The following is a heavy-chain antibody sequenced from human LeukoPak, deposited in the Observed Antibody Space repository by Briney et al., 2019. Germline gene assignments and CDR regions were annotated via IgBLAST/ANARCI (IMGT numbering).Heavy chain of an antibody. CDR3: ARLDILTGYSSDY. V-gene: IGHV1-8*01. D-gene: IGHD3-9*01. CDR1: GYTFTSYD. J-gene: IGHJ4*02. CDR2: MNPNSGNT. Sequence: GASVKASCKASGYTFTSYDINWVRQATGQGLEWMGWMNPNSGNTGYVQKFQGRVTMTRNTSISTAYMELSSLRSEDTAVYYCARLDILTGYSSDYWGQGTLVTVSS.